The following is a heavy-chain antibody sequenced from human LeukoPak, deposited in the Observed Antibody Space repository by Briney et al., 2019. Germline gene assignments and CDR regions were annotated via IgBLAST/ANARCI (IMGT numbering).Heavy chain of an antibody. V-gene: IGHV4-34*01. CDR3: ARAEDSSGYYHDAFDI. D-gene: IGHD3-22*01. J-gene: IGHJ3*02. CDR2: INHSGST. Sequence: KPSETLSLTCAVYGGSFSGYYWSWLCQPPGKGLEWIGEINHSGSTNYNPSLKSRVTISIDTSKNQFSLKLSSVTAADTALYYCARAEDSSGYYHDAFDIWGQGTMVTVSS. CDR1: GGSFSGYY.